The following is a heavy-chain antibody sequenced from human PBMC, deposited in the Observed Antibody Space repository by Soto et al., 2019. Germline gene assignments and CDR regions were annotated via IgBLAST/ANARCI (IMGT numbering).Heavy chain of an antibody. J-gene: IGHJ4*02. V-gene: IGHV4-61*01. CDR2: IYYSGST. Sequence: SETLSLTCAVSGGSVSNSSFYWSWIRQPPGERLEWIGNIYYSGSTNYNPSLKSRVTISVHTSKNQFSLKLTSVTAADTAVYYCARVRSSGYYGLLDYWGQGTLVTVSS. CDR3: ARVRSSGYYGLLDY. CDR1: GGSVSNSSFY. D-gene: IGHD3-22*01.